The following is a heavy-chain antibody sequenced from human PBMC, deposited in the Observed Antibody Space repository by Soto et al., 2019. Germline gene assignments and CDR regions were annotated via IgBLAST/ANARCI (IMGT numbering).Heavy chain of an antibody. D-gene: IGHD5-18*01. J-gene: IGHJ4*02. CDR2: IIPIFGTA. CDR3: ARPNYPGYSYGYGLDY. CDR1: GGTFTSYS. V-gene: IGHV1-69*01. Sequence: ASGRGACKASGGTFTSYSMSWGREAPGQGLEWMGGIIPIFGTANYAQKFQGRVTITADESTSTAYMELSSLRSEDTAVYYCARPNYPGYSYGYGLDYWGQGTLVTVSS.